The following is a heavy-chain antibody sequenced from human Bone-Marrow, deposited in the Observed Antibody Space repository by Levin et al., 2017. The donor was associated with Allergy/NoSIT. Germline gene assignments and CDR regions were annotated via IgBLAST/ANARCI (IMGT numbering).Heavy chain of an antibody. Sequence: GGSLRLSCAASGFTFDDYAMHWVRQAPGKGLEWVSGISWNSGSIGYADSVKGRFTISRDNAKNSLYLQMNSLRAEDTALYYCARGPLPGYSSSWYRDYWYFDLWGRGTLVTVSS. D-gene: IGHD6-13*01. CDR1: GFTFDDYA. CDR3: ARGPLPGYSSSWYRDYWYFDL. V-gene: IGHV3-9*01. CDR2: ISWNSGSI. J-gene: IGHJ2*01.